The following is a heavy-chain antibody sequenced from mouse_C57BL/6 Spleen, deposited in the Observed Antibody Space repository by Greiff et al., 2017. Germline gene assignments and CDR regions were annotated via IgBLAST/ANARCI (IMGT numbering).Heavy chain of an antibody. CDR2: IDPSDSYT. D-gene: IGHD1-1*01. Sequence: QVQLQQPGAELVMPGASVKLSCKASGYTFTSYWMHWVKQRPGQGLEWIGEIDPSDSYTTYNQKFKGKSTLTVDKSSSPAYMQLSSLTSEDSAVYYCARPGTVVAGDYAMDYWGQGTSVTVSS. CDR3: ARPGTVVAGDYAMDY. V-gene: IGHV1-69*01. J-gene: IGHJ4*01. CDR1: GYTFTSYW.